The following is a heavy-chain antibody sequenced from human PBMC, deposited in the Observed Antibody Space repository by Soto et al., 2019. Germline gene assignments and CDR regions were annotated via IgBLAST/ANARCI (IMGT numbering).Heavy chain of an antibody. Sequence: GDSVKVCCNACGGTFSSYAISLVRQAPGQGLEWIGRIIPFIGTANYAQKFQGRVTITADESTSTAYMELTSLRSEDTAVYYCARVLMTTVPAYYYYGMDVWGQGTPVTVSS. J-gene: IGHJ6*01. CDR3: ARVLMTTVPAYYYYGMDV. CDR2: IIPFIGTA. CDR1: GGTFSSYA. D-gene: IGHD4-4*01. V-gene: IGHV1-69*11.